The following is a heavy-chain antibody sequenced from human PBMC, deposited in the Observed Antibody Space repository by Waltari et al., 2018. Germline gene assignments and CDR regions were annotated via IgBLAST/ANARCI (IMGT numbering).Heavy chain of an antibody. CDR3: ARKSDYGGNSGWFDP. CDR2: VIPIFGTA. J-gene: IGHJ5*02. D-gene: IGHD4-17*01. Sequence: QVQLVQSGAEVKKPGSSVKVSCKASGGTFSSYAISWVRQAPGQGLEWMGGVIPIFGTANNAQKFKGRVTITADESTSTAYMELSSLRSEDTAVYYCARKSDYGGNSGWFDPWGQGTLVTVSS. V-gene: IGHV1-69*01. CDR1: GGTFSSYA.